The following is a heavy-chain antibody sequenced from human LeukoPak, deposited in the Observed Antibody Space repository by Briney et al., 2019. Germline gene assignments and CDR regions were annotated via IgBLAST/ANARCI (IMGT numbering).Heavy chain of an antibody. V-gene: IGHV4-34*01. CDR2: INHSGST. CDR3: ARGLGDAVRAFDI. D-gene: IGHD3-10*02. CDR1: GESFSGYY. Sequence: PSETLSLTCAVYGESFSGYYWSWIRQPPGKGLEWIGEINHSGSTNYNPSLKSRVTISVDTSKNQFSLKLSSVTAADTAVYYCARGLGDAVRAFDIWGQGTMVTVSS. J-gene: IGHJ3*02.